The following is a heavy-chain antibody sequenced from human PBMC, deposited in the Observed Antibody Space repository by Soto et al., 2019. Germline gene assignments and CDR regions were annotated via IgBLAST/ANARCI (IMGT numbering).Heavy chain of an antibody. CDR2: IWYDGSRK. J-gene: IGHJ4*02. CDR3: VRWYNFQTGGPSDH. D-gene: IGHD1-1*01. CDR1: GLTFSNYG. Sequence: QVQLVESGGGVVQPGRSLRLSCEASGLTFSNYGMHWVRQAPGKGLEWVAVIWYDGSRKYYAESVKGRFTISRDNSKNTLFLQMNSLRPEDTAVYYCVRWYNFQTGGPSDHWGQGTLVTVSS. V-gene: IGHV3-33*01.